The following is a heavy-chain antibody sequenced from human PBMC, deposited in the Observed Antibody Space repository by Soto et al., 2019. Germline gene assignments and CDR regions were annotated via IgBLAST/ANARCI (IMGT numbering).Heavy chain of an antibody. V-gene: IGHV3-48*01. CDR1: GVTCSTYS. Sequence: PGGSIRLCSTTSGVTCSTYSINWVSQTQRKGLEWVSYISSSSSTIFYTDSVKGRFTVSRDNAKNSLYLQMNSLRAEDTAVYYCARVYCSGGSCYPLDYWGQGTPVTV. D-gene: IGHD2-15*01. CDR2: ISSSSSTI. CDR3: ARVYCSGGSCYPLDY. J-gene: IGHJ4*02.